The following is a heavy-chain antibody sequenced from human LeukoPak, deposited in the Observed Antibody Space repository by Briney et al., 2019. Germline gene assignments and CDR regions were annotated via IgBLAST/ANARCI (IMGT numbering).Heavy chain of an antibody. J-gene: IGHJ4*02. V-gene: IGHV3-11*01. CDR1: GFTFSDYY. CDR2: ISSSGSTI. Sequence: PGGSLRLSCAASGFTFSDYYMSWIRQAPGKGLEWVSYISSSGSTIYYADSVKGRFTISRDNAKNSLYLQMYSLRAEDTAVYYCARARRSSGWPLVDYWGQGTLVTVSS. CDR3: ARARRSSGWPLVDY. D-gene: IGHD6-19*01.